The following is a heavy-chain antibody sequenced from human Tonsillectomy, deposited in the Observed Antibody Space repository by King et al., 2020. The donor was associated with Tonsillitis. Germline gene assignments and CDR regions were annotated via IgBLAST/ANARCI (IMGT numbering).Heavy chain of an antibody. J-gene: IGHJ4*02. CDR3: SREDDFWSGYSN. V-gene: IGHV3-49*03. CDR2: SRSKTYGGRT. Sequence: VQLVESGGGLVQPGRSLRLSCTGSGFTVGDYTMSWFRQVQGKGREWVGCSRSKTYGGRTEYAAPGKGRFTISRGDSKSIAYLPMNNLKTEDTAVYYCSREDDFWSGYSNWGQGTLVTVSA. D-gene: IGHD3-3*01. CDR1: GFTVGDYT.